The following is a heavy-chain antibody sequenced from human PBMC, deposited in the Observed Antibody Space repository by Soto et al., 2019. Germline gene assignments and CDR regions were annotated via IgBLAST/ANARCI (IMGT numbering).Heavy chain of an antibody. Sequence: ASVKVSCKASGYTFTRYTMNWVRQAPGQRLEWMGWINPDNGNTKSSQKFQDRVIITRDTSASTAYMDLSSLRSEDTAVYYCARLNYNILTGYYHFDFWGLGTLVTVSS. D-gene: IGHD3-9*01. J-gene: IGHJ4*02. CDR3: ARLNYNILTGYYHFDF. CDR2: INPDNGNT. V-gene: IGHV1-3*01. CDR1: GYTFTRYT.